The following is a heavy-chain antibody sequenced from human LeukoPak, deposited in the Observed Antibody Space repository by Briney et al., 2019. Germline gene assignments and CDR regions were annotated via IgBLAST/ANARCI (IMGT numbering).Heavy chain of an antibody. V-gene: IGHV3-30*02. Sequence: GGSLRLSCATSGFSFSSYAMSWVRQAPDKGLEWVAFIRYDGSRKYYADSMKGRFTISRDNARNSLYLQMNSLRAEDTAVYYCARSSRDGYNLIDYMDVWGKGTTVTVSS. D-gene: IGHD5-24*01. J-gene: IGHJ6*03. CDR1: GFSFSSYA. CDR2: IRYDGSRK. CDR3: ARSSRDGYNLIDYMDV.